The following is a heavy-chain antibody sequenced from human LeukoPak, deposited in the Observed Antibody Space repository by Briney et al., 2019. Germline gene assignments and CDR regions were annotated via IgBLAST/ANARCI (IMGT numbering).Heavy chain of an antibody. CDR1: GDSISDSF. CDR2: IHYSGTT. Sequence: SETLSLTCTVAGDSISDSFWSWIRQPPGKGLEWIGYIHYSGTTNYNPSLNSRVTISVDTSKSQFSLKLSSVTAADTAVYYCARCPYGSGSYSYGMDVWGQGTTVTVSS. V-gene: IGHV4-59*01. CDR3: ARCPYGSGSYSYGMDV. J-gene: IGHJ6*02. D-gene: IGHD3-10*01.